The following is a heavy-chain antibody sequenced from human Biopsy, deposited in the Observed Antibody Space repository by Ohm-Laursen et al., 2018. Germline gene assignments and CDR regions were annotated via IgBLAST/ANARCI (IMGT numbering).Heavy chain of an antibody. D-gene: IGHD3-10*01. CDR3: ARDRYYGSENYFSHYNMDV. V-gene: IGHV3-33*08. Sequence: SLRLSCTAPGFSFSSYGMHWVRQAPGKGLEWVAVIWYDGTDKFYADSVKGRFTISRDNSKNTLYLHMNSLRAADTAVYYCARDRYYGSENYFSHYNMDVWGQGTTVTVSS. CDR1: GFSFSSYG. J-gene: IGHJ6*03. CDR2: IWYDGTDK.